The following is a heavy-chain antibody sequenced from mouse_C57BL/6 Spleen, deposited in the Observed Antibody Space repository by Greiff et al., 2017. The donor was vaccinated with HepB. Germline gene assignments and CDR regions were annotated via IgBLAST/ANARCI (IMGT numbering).Heavy chain of an antibody. J-gene: IGHJ1*03. CDR3: VRHGGSSYHYWYFDV. CDR2: IRTKSNNYAT. V-gene: IGHV10-1*01. D-gene: IGHD1-1*01. Sequence: EVMLVESGGGLVQPKGSLKLSCAASGFSFNTYAMNWVRQAPGKGLEWVARIRTKSNNYATYYADSVKDRFTISRDDSESMLYLQMNNLKTEDTAMYYCVRHGGSSYHYWYFDVWGTGTTVTVSS. CDR1: GFSFNTYA.